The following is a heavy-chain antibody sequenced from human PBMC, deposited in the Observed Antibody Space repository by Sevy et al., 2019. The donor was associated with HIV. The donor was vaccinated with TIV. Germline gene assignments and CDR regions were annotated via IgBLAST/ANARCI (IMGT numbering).Heavy chain of an antibody. D-gene: IGHD5-18*01. V-gene: IGHV4-30-4*01. Sequence: SETLSLTCTVSHGSISSGDFYWTWIRQPTGQSQEWIGYIYSSGSTHYNPSLKDRLIMSIDTSKDQFSLRLTSVTASDTAVYYCARGGGYSFGYLNYFDYWGHGALVTVSS. CDR1: HGSISSGDFY. CDR2: IYSSGST. CDR3: ARGGGYSFGYLNYFDY. J-gene: IGHJ4*01.